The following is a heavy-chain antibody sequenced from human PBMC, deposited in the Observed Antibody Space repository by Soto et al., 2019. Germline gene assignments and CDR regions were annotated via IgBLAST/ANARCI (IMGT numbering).Heavy chain of an antibody. D-gene: IGHD1-7*01. V-gene: IGHV3-15*07. CDR2: IKSKTDGGTR. Sequence: GGSLRLSCAASGFTFSNAWMNWVRQAPGKGLEWVGRIKSKTDGGTRDYAAPVKGRFTISRDDSKNTLYLQMNSLKTEDTAVYYCTTDKTGTGDLYYWGQGTLVTVSS. J-gene: IGHJ4*02. CDR3: TTDKTGTGDLYY. CDR1: GFTFSNAW.